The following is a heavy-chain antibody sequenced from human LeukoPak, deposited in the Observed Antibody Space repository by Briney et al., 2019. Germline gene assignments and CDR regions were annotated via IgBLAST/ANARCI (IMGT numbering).Heavy chain of an antibody. CDR1: GGTFSSYA. V-gene: IGHV1-69*13. J-gene: IGHJ4*02. CDR3: TSVTMVRGAFDY. Sequence: ASVKVSCKASGGTFSSYAISWVRQAPGQGLEWKGGIIPIFGTANYAQKFQGRVTITADESTSTAYMELSSLRSEDTAVYYCTSVTMVRGAFDYWGQGTLVTVSS. CDR2: IIPIFGTA. D-gene: IGHD3-10*01.